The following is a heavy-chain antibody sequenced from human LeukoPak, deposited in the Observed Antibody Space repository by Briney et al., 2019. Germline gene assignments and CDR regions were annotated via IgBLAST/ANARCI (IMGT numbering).Heavy chain of an antibody. D-gene: IGHD5-12*01. CDR1: GFTFSSYG. CDR3: AKDIGIVAYDAFEM. J-gene: IGHJ3*02. CDR2: INSDGINT. Sequence: GGSLRLSCAASGFTFSSYGMHWVRQAPGKGLVWVSRINSDGINTSYADSVKGRFAISRDNAKNTLNLQMNSLRAEDTAVYYCAKDIGIVAYDAFEMWGQGTMVTVSS. V-gene: IGHV3-74*01.